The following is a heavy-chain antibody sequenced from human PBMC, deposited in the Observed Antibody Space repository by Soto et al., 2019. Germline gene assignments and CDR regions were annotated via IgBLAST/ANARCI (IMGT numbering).Heavy chain of an antibody. Sequence: QVQLVESGGGVVQPGRSLRLSCAASGFTFSSYGMHWVRQAPGKGLEWVAVISYDGSNKYYADSVKGRFTISRDNSKNTLYLQMNSLRAEDTAVYYCAKDSEVYVNYGMDVW. J-gene: IGHJ6*01. CDR2: ISYDGSNK. CDR1: GFTFSSYG. D-gene: IGHD2-8*01. V-gene: IGHV3-30*18. CDR3: AKDSEVYVNYGMDV.